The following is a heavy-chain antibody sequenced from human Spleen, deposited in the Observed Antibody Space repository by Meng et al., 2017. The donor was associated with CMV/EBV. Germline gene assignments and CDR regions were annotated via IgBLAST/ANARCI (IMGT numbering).Heavy chain of an antibody. CDR1: GGSFSGYY. CDR2: INHSGST. D-gene: IGHD4-23*01. CDR3: ASNLMTTVVINY. Sequence: QVQLQQWGAGLLKPSETLSLTCAVYGGSFSGYYWSWICQPPGKGLEWIGEINHSGSTNYNPSLKSRVTISVDTSKNQFSLKLSSVTAADTAVYYCASNLMTTVVINYWGQGTLVTVSS. J-gene: IGHJ4*02. V-gene: IGHV4-34*01.